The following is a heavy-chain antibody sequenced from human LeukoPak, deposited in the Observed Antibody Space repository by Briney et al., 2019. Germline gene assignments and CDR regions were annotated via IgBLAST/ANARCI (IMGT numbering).Heavy chain of an antibody. Sequence: GRSLRLSCAASGFTFDDYAMHWVRQGPGRGLEWVSGISWNSGSIGYADSVKGRFTISRDNAKNSLYLQMNSLRAEDTAVYYCARDYRLGTYYYDSSGYYPFDYWGQGTLVTVSS. CDR2: ISWNSGSI. V-gene: IGHV3-9*01. CDR3: ARDYRLGTYYYDSSGYYPFDY. D-gene: IGHD3-22*01. CDR1: GFTFDDYA. J-gene: IGHJ4*02.